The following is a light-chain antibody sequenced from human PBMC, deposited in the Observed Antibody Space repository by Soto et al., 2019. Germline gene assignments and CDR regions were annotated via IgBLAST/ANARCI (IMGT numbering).Light chain of an antibody. CDR2: GAS. CDR3: QQYNNWPRT. Sequence: IVLTQSPATLSLSPGERATLSCRASQSVSSNLAWYQQKPGQAPRLLSYGASTRATGIPAGFSGSGSGTEFTLTISSLKSEDFEVYYCQQYNNWPRTFGQGTKVDIK. V-gene: IGKV3-15*01. CDR1: QSVSSN. J-gene: IGKJ1*01.